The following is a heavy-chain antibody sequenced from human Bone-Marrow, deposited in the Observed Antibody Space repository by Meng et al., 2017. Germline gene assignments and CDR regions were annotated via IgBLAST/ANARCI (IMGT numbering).Heavy chain of an antibody. CDR1: GYTFTSYG. Sequence: QVQVVESGAEVKKPGASVKVSCKASGYTFTSYGISWVRQAPGQGLEWMGWISAYNGNTNYAQKLQGRVTMTTDTSTSTAYMELRSLRSDDTAVYYCARGIMITFGGVIGTFDYWGQGTLVTVSS. CDR3: ARGIMITFGGVIGTFDY. CDR2: ISAYNGNT. V-gene: IGHV1-18*01. D-gene: IGHD3-16*02. J-gene: IGHJ4*02.